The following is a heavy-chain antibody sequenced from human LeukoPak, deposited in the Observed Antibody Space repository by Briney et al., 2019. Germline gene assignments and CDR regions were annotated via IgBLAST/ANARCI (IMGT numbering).Heavy chain of an antibody. D-gene: IGHD6-13*01. CDR3: ASLIAAAGTNVY. CDR2: INPNTGGT. Sequence: ASVNVSYTASGYTFTVYYMHWVRQAPGQGLEGMGWINPNTGGTIYAQNFQGRVTMTRDTSFSTAYMELSRLRSDDTAIYYCASLIAAAGTNVYWGQGTLVTVSS. V-gene: IGHV1-2*02. CDR1: GYTFTVYY. J-gene: IGHJ4*02.